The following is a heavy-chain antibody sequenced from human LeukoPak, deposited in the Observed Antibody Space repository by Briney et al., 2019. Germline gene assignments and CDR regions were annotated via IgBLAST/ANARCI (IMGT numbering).Heavy chain of an antibody. D-gene: IGHD5-24*01. J-gene: IGHJ4*02. V-gene: IGHV3-7*04. CDR2: IKQDGSEK. CDR1: GFTFGTYW. CDR3: ARARYIGVPFDY. Sequence: GGSLRLSCAASGFTFGTYWMSWVRRAPGKGLEWVATIKQDGSEKYYVDSVEGRFTISRDNAKNSLSLQMSSLRAEDTAVYYCARARYIGVPFDYWGQGTLVTVSS.